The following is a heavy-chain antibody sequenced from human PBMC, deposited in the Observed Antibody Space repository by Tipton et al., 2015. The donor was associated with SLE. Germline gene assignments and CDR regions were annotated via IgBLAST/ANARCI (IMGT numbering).Heavy chain of an antibody. V-gene: IGHV4-34*09. CDR1: GGSFSGYY. CDR2: IYYSGST. CDR3: ARGGYSYGDWDY. J-gene: IGHJ4*02. Sequence: TLSLTCAVYGGSFSGYYWSWIRQPPGKGLEWIGSIYYSGSTYYNPSLKSRVTISVDTSKNQFSLRLSSVTAADTAVYYRARGGYSYGDWDYWGQGTLVTVSS. D-gene: IGHD5-18*01.